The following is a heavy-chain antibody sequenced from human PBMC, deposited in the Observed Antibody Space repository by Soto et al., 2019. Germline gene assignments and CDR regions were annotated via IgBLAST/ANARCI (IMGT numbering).Heavy chain of an antibody. Sequence: QVHLVQSGAEVKKPGASVKVSCKASGYTFSNHGVSWVRRAPGQGLEWIGWVSGYNGNTNYPQKFQGRVTMTTDTSTNTAFMELRSLRSDDTAVYYCASWAGQVRDFGGPSDYWGQGTLVTFSS. CDR1: GYTFSNHG. V-gene: IGHV1-18*04. J-gene: IGHJ4*02. CDR3: ASWAGQVRDFGGPSDY. CDR2: VSGYNGNT. D-gene: IGHD4-17*01.